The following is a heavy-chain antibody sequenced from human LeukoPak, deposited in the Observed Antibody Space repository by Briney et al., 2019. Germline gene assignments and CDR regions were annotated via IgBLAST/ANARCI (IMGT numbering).Heavy chain of an antibody. D-gene: IGHD4-17*01. CDR2: IYSGGST. V-gene: IGHV3-66*01. CDR1: GFTVSSNY. J-gene: IGHJ4*02. Sequence: GGSLRLSCAASGFTVSSNYMSWVRQAPGKGLEWVSVIYSGGSTYYADSVKGRFTISRDNSKNTLYLQMSSLRAEDTAVYYCARDHGDKGLDYWGQGTLVTVSS. CDR3: ARDHGDKGLDY.